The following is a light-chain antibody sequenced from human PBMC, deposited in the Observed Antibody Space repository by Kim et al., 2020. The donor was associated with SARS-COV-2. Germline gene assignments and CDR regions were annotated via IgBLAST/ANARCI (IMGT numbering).Light chain of an antibody. CDR1: NIGTKR. Sequence: SYELTQTPSVSVAPGKTASVTCGGNNIGTKRVQWYQQRPGQAPVLVISENSDRSSGIPERFSGSNSGSTATLTINRVEAGDEADYYCQVWDSDSEHVVFGGGTKLTVL. V-gene: IGLV3-21*01. CDR2: ENS. CDR3: QVWDSDSEHVV. J-gene: IGLJ2*01.